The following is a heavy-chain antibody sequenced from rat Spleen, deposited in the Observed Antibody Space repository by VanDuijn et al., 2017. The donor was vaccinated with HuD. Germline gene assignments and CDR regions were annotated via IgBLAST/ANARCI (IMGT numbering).Heavy chain of an antibody. CDR3: ARERRSYYFDY. J-gene: IGHJ2*01. Sequence: QVQLKESGPGLVQSSQTLSLTCTVSGFSLISYAVNWVRQPPGKGLEWMGGIWGDGSTSYHSALKSRLSISKDTSKSQVFLKMNSLQTEDTATYYCARERRSYYFDYWGQGVMVTVSS. CDR2: IWGDGST. V-gene: IGHV2-13*01. CDR1: GFSLISYA.